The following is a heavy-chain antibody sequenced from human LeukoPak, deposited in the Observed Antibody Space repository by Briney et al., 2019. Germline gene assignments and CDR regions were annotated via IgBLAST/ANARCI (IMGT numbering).Heavy chain of an antibody. CDR1: GYSFTSYW. V-gene: IGHV5-51*01. J-gene: IGHJ6*02. Sequence: GESLKISCKGSGYSFTSYWTGWVRQMPGKGLEWMGIIYPGDSDTRYSPSFQGQVTISADKSISTAYLQWSSLKASDTAMYYCARQDFPDILTGYFYYGMDVWGQGTTVTVSS. D-gene: IGHD3-9*01. CDR3: ARQDFPDILTGYFYYGMDV. CDR2: IYPGDSDT.